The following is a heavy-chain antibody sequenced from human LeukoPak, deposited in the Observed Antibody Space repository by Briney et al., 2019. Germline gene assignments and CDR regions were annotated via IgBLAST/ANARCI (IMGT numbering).Heavy chain of an antibody. J-gene: IGHJ4*02. CDR3: ARHGATGDYFDY. CDR1: GGSFSGYY. CDR2: INHSGST. V-gene: IGHV4-34*01. D-gene: IGHD1-1*01. Sequence: SETLSLTCAVYGGSFSGYYWSWIRQPPGKGLEWIGEINHSGSTNYNPSLKSRVTISVDTSKNQFSLKLSSVTAADTAVYYCARHGATGDYFDYWGQGTLVTVSS.